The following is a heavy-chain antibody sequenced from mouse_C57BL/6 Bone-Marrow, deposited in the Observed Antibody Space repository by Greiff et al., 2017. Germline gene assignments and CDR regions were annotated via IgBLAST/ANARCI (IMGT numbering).Heavy chain of an antibody. V-gene: IGHV1-69*01. CDR1: GYTFTSYW. D-gene: IGHD2-2*01. CDR2: IDPSDSYT. J-gene: IGHJ3*01. Sequence: VQLQQPGAELVMPGASVKLSCKASGYTFTSYWMHWVKQRPGQGLEWIGEIDPSDSYTNYNQKLKGKSTLTVDKSSSTAYMQLSSLTSEDSAVYYCAKGENYGYDQAWFAYWGQGTLVSVSA. CDR3: AKGENYGYDQAWFAY.